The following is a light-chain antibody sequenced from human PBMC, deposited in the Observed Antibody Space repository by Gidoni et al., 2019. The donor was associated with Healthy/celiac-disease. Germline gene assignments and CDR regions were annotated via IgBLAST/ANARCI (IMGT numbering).Light chain of an antibody. CDR2: GAS. Sequence: EIVLTQSPATLSLSPGERATLSCRASQSVTSYLDWYQHKPGQAPRLLIYGASNRATGIPARFSGSGSGTDFTLTISSLEPEDFAVYYCQQRSNWLFTFGPXTTVDI. CDR3: QQRSNWLFT. CDR1: QSVTSY. J-gene: IGKJ3*01. V-gene: IGKV3-11*01.